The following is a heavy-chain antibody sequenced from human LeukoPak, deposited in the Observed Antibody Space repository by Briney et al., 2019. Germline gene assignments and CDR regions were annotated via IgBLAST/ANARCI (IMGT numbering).Heavy chain of an antibody. D-gene: IGHD4-17*01. CDR1: GGSISSSSYY. CDR2: IYYSGST. V-gene: IGHV4-39*07. J-gene: IGHJ5*02. CDR3: ARKTVTTRAYWFDP. Sequence: PSETLSLTCTVSGGSISSSSYYWGWIRQPPGKGLEWIGSIYYSGSTYYNPSLKSRVTISVDTSKNQFSLKLSSVTAADTAVYYCARKTVTTRAYWFDPWGQGTLVTVSS.